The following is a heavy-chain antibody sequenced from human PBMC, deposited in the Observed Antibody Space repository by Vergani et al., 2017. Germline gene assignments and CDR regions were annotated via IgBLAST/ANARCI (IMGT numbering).Heavy chain of an antibody. J-gene: IGHJ4*02. D-gene: IGHD5-18*01. CDR3: AGDSGLDVDTAMVTLDY. CDR1: GYTFTGYY. CDR2: INPNSGGT. V-gene: IGHV1-2*02. Sequence: QVQLVQSGAEVKKPGASVKVSCKASGYTFTGYYMHWVRQAPGQGLEWMGWINPNSGGTNYAQKFQGRVTMTRDAAVRTTYMELSSLRSDDTAVYYCAGDSGLDVDTAMVTLDYWGQGTLVTVSS.